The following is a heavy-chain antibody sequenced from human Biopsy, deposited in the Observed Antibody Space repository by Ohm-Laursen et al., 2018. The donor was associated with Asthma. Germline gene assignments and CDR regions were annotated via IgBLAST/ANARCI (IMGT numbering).Heavy chain of an antibody. Sequence: SLRLSCTASGFTFSSYAMHWVRQAPGKGLQWVAGISYDGMNKYYGDPVRGRFTISRDNAKTSLYLQMNSLRDGDTAVYFCAKNSRRGSHDPFDIWGQGTMVTVSS. D-gene: IGHD1-26*01. CDR2: ISYDGMNK. J-gene: IGHJ3*02. CDR1: GFTFSSYA. V-gene: IGHV3-30*04. CDR3: AKNSRRGSHDPFDI.